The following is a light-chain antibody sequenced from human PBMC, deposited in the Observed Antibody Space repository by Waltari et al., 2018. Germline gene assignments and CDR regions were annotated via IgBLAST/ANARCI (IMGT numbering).Light chain of an antibody. CDR2: GGS. J-gene: IGKJ3*01. V-gene: IGKV1-9*01. CDR1: QGISSY. Sequence: IQLTQSPLSLSASVGDRVTITCRASQGISSYLAWYQQKAGRAPKLLIYGGSTLANGVPSRFSGSGFGKDFTLTSSSPQPEDFATYYFLQVNSYPFTFGPGTTVDIK. CDR3: LQVNSYPFT.